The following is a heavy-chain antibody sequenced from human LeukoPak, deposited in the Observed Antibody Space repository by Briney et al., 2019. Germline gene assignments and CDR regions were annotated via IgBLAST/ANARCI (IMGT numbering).Heavy chain of an antibody. J-gene: IGHJ4*02. CDR3: ARTGGAAAGIFDY. V-gene: IGHV4-28*01. Sequence: PSDTLSLTCAVSGYSISSSNWWGWIRPPPGKGLEWIGYIYYSGSTYYNPSLKSRVTMSVDTSKNQFSLMLSSVTAVDTAVYYCARTGGAAAGIFDYWGQGTLVTVSS. D-gene: IGHD6-13*01. CDR1: GYSISSSNW. CDR2: IYYSGST.